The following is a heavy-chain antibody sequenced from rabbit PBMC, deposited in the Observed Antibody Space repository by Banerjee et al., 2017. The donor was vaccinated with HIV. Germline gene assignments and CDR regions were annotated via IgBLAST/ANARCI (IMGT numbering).Heavy chain of an antibody. Sequence: QEQLVESGGGLVQPEGSLTLTCTASGFSFSSSYDMCWVRQAPGKGLEWIACIYNGVGGTTSYASWAKGRFTISKTSSTTVTLQMTSLTAADTATYFCARDLAGAIGWNFNLWGQGTLVTVS. D-gene: IGHD4-1*01. CDR2: IYNGVGGTT. CDR3: ARDLAGAIGWNFNL. V-gene: IGHV1S45*01. CDR1: GFSFSSSYD. J-gene: IGHJ4*01.